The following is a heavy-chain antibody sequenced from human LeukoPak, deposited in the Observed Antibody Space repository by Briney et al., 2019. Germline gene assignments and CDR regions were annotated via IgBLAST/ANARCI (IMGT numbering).Heavy chain of an antibody. V-gene: IGHV4-39*01. D-gene: IGHD3-16*01. CDR2: IYYSGST. CDR1: GGSISSSSYY. Sequence: SETLSLTCTVSGGSISSSSYYWGWIRQPPGRGLEWIGSIYYSGSTNSNPSLKSRVTISVDTSRNQFSLKLNSVSAADTAMYYCARHESAVGALFYWGQGTLVTVSS. J-gene: IGHJ4*02. CDR3: ARHESAVGALFY.